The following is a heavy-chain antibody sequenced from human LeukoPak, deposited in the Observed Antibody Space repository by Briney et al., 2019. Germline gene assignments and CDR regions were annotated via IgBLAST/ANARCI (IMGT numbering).Heavy chain of an antibody. D-gene: IGHD2-2*02. J-gene: IGHJ4*02. Sequence: ASVKVYCKASGYTFTSYAISWVRQAPGQGLEWMGWSSAYNGNTNYAQKLQGRVTMTTDTSTSTAYMELRSLRSDDTAVYYCARDDPVVPAAIPGEYWGQGTLVTVSS. CDR3: ARDDPVVPAAIPGEY. V-gene: IGHV1-18*01. CDR2: SSAYNGNT. CDR1: GYTFTSYA.